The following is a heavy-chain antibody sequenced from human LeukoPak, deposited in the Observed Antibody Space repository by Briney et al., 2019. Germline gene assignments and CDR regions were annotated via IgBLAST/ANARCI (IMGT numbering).Heavy chain of an antibody. J-gene: IGHJ4*02. Sequence: AGWSLRLSCAASGFTFSSYAMSWVRQAPGKGLEWVSAISGSGGSTYYADSVKGRFTISRDNSKNTLYLQMNSLRAEDTAVYYCAKTLSSGWYFFWGQGTLVTVSS. CDR3: AKTLSSGWYFF. D-gene: IGHD6-19*01. CDR2: ISGSGGST. CDR1: GFTFSSYA. V-gene: IGHV3-23*01.